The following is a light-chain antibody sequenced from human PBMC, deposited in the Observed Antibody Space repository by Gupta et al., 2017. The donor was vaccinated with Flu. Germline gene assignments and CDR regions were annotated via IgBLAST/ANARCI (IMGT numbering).Light chain of an antibody. CDR2: GVT. J-gene: IGLJ2*01. CDR1: SSDIGSYNY. V-gene: IGLV2-14*01. CDR3: SSCTSSTTVG. Sequence: TSSDIGSYNYVSWYQQHPGKAPKLLIYGVTNRPSGVSNRFSGSKSGDTASLTISGLQAEDEADYYCSSCTSSTTVGFGGGTKLTVL.